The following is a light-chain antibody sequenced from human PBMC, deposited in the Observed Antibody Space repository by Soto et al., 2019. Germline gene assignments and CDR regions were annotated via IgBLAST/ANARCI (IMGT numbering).Light chain of an antibody. Sequence: QPVLTQPPSASGAPGQRVTISCSGSNSNIGTNTVNWYQQLPGSAPKLLIYSGNQRPSGVPDRFSASKSGTSASLAISGLQSGDEADYYCAAWDDSLTGYVFGPGTKLTVL. CDR1: NSNIGTNT. CDR3: AAWDDSLTGYV. CDR2: SGN. J-gene: IGLJ1*01. V-gene: IGLV1-44*01.